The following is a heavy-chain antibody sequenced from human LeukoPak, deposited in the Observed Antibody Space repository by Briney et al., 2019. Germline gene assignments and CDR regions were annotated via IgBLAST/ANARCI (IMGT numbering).Heavy chain of an antibody. CDR3: ARGGGTRAVDY. CDR2: IYTSGCT. CDR1: GGSINSYY. D-gene: IGHD1-26*01. J-gene: IGHJ4*02. V-gene: IGHV4-59*01. Sequence: SETLSLTCTVSGGSINSYYWSWIRQPPGKGLEWIGCIYTSGCTHYSPSLKSRVTISVDTSKNQFSLKLSSVTAADTAVYYCARGGGTRAVDYWGQGTLVTVSS.